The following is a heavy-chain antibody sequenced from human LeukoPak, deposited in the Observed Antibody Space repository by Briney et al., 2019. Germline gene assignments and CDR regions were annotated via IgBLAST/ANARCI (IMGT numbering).Heavy chain of an antibody. CDR1: GFTFSSYS. D-gene: IGHD6-19*01. V-gene: IGHV3-48*01. CDR3: ARAYSSGWYLGAFDY. Sequence: PGGSLRLSCAASGFTFSSYSMNWVRQAPGKGLEWVSYISSSSSTIYYADSVKGRFTISRDNAKNSLYLQMNSLRAEDTAVYYCARAYSSGWYLGAFDYWGQGTLVTVSS. J-gene: IGHJ4*02. CDR2: ISSSSSTI.